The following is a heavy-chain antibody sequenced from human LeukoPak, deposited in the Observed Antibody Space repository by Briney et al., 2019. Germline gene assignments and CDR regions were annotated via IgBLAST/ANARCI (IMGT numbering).Heavy chain of an antibody. Sequence: GGSLRLSCAASGFTFSSYEMNWVRQAPGKGLEWVSYINSSGSTIYYADSVKGRFTISRDNAKNSLYLQMNSLRAEDTAVYYCAREGQQLATWYYGMDVWGKGTTVTVSS. D-gene: IGHD6-13*01. CDR3: AREGQQLATWYYGMDV. CDR2: INSSGSTI. V-gene: IGHV3-48*03. J-gene: IGHJ6*04. CDR1: GFTFSSYE.